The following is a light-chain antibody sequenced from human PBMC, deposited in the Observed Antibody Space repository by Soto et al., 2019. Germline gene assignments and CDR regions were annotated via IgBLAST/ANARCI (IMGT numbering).Light chain of an antibody. V-gene: IGLV2-14*01. CDR1: SSDIGAYNY. CDR3: ATYTTSGTQV. CDR2: EVS. J-gene: IGLJ2*01. Sequence: QSVLTQPASVSGSPGQSITISCTGSSSDIGAYNYVSWFQQYPGKAPKLIISEVSNRPSGVSNRFSGSKSGTAASLTVSGLQAEDEADYYCATYTTSGTQVFGGGTKLTVL.